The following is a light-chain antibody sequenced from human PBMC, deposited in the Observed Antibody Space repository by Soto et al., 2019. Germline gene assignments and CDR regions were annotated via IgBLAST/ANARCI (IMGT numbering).Light chain of an antibody. CDR1: QSVLYSSNNKNY. CDR3: QQYNNWLWT. V-gene: IGKV4-1*01. CDR2: WAS. J-gene: IGKJ1*01. Sequence: DIVLTQSPESLAVSIGESATINCKSSQSVLYSSNNKNYLAWYQQKPGQPPKLLIYWASTRESGVPDRFSGSGSGTDFTLTISSLQAEDFAVYYCQQYNNWLWTFGQGTKVDI.